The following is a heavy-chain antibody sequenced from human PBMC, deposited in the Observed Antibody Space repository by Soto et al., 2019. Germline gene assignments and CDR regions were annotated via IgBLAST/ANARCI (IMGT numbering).Heavy chain of an antibody. J-gene: IGHJ4*02. Sequence: PSETLSLTCTVSGGSISSSSYYWGWIRQPPGKGLEWIGSIYYSGSTYYNPSLKSRVTISVDTSKNQFSLKLSSVTAADTAVYYCARHGPYGDPPDDYWGQGTLVTVSS. D-gene: IGHD4-17*01. CDR2: IYYSGST. V-gene: IGHV4-39*01. CDR3: ARHGPYGDPPDDY. CDR1: GGSISSSSYY.